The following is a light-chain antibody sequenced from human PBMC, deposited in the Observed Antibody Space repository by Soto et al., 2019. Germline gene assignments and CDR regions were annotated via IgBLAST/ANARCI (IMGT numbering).Light chain of an antibody. CDR3: QQYGSSRALT. V-gene: IGKV3-20*01. CDR1: RRVSNNY. CDR2: GAS. J-gene: IGKJ4*01. Sequence: PGDRATLSCRASRRVSNNYFAWFQQKPGQAPRLLIYGASSRASGTPDRFSGSGSGTDFTLTISRLEPEDFAVYYCQQYGSSRALTFGGGTKVEIK.